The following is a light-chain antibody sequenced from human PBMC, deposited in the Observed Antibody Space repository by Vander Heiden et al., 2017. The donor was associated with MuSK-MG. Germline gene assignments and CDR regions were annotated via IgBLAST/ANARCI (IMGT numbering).Light chain of an antibody. CDR3: CSYAGSYPV. J-gene: IGLJ2*01. CDR1: SSDVGGYNY. CDR2: DVS. V-gene: IGLV2-11*01. Sequence: QSALTQPRSVSGSPGQSVTISCTGTSSDVGGYNYVSWYQQHPGKAPKLMIYDVSKRPSGVPDRFSGSKPGNTASLTISGLQAEDEADYYCCSYAGSYPVFGGGTKLTVL.